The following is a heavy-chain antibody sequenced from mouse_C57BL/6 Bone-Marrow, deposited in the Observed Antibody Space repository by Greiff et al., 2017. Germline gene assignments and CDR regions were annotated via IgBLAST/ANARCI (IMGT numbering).Heavy chain of an antibody. V-gene: IGHV5-17*01. CDR3: ARDYYGSSSYFDY. D-gene: IGHD1-1*01. CDR1: GFTFSDYG. J-gene: IGHJ2*01. CDR2: ISSGSSTL. Sequence: EVKLMESGGGLVKPGGSLKLSCAASGFTFSDYGMHWVRQAPEKGLEWVAYISSGSSTLYYADTVKGRFTISRDNAKKTLFLQMTSLRSEDTAMYYCARDYYGSSSYFDYWGQGTTLTVSS.